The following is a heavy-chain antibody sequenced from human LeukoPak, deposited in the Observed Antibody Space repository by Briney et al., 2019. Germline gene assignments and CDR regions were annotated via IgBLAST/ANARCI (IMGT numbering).Heavy chain of an antibody. V-gene: IGHV4-4*02. CDR1: GGSISSSHW. D-gene: IGHD7-27*01. J-gene: IGHJ4*02. CDR3: ARETGDPPLFDY. CDR2: VDHSGSC. Sequence: SGTLSLTCAVSGGSISSSHWWSWVRQPPGKGLEWIGEVDHSGSCNYNPSLKSRVTISVDESNNQFSLKLSSVTAADTAVYYCARETGDPPLFDYWGQGTLVTVSS.